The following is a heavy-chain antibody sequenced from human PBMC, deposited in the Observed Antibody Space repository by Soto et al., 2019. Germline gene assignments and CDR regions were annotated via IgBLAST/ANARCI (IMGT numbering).Heavy chain of an antibody. CDR3: ASDGMAKTPDFDY. V-gene: IGHV3-30-3*01. J-gene: IGHJ4*02. CDR2: ISYDGSDK. CDR1: GFTFSSYA. D-gene: IGHD5-12*01. Sequence: GGSLILSCAASGFTFSSYAMHWVLQAPGKGLEWVALISYDGSDKDYADSVKGRFTISRDNSRNTLFLQMNSLRAEDTAVYYCASDGMAKTPDFDYWGQGTLVTVSS.